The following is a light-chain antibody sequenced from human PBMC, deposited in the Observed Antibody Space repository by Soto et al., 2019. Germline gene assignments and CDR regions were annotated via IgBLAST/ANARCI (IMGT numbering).Light chain of an antibody. CDR3: QQFNSYPHGTLT. J-gene: IGKJ4*01. V-gene: IGKV1-13*02. CDR1: QGISSA. CDR2: DAS. Sequence: AIQLTQSPSSLSASVGDRVTITCRASQGISSALAWYQQKPGKAPKLLIYDASSLESGVPSRFSGSGSGTDFTLTISSLQPEDFATYDCQQFNSYPHGTLTFGGGTKVEIK.